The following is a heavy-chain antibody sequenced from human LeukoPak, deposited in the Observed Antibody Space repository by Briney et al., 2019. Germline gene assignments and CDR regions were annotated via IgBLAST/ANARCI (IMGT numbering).Heavy chain of an antibody. Sequence: GASVKVSCKPSDNTFPMFGLTWVRQAPGQGLEGMGWINSYNGNTQYAQNPQGRVTLTRDTSTTTAYMELRSLRSNDTAVYYCARAVKGTFCYYYMDVWGKGTTVIVSS. CDR2: INSYNGNT. D-gene: IGHD3-10*01. V-gene: IGHV1-18*01. CDR1: DNTFPMFG. J-gene: IGHJ6*03. CDR3: ARAVKGTFCYYYMDV.